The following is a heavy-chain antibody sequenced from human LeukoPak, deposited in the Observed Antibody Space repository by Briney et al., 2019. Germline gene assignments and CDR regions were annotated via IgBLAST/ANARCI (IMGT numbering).Heavy chain of an antibody. Sequence: GGSLRLSCAGSGFSLSPSWMTWVRQAPGKGLVWVSRITSDGRNTVYADSVKGRFTISRDNARNTVDLQMTSLRAEDSAVYFCAWGQGALVTVSS. J-gene: IGHJ1*01. V-gene: IGHV3-74*01. CDR1: GFSLSPSW. CDR3: A. CDR2: ITSDGRNT.